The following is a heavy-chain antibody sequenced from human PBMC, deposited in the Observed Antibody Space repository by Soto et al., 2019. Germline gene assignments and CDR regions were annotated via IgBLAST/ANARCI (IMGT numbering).Heavy chain of an antibody. D-gene: IGHD2-15*01. CDR3: ARDGLLLWYYYYGMDV. Sequence: PSETLSLTCTVSGGSISSSSYYWGWIRQPPGKGLEWIGSIYYSGSTYYNPSLKSRVTISVDTSKNQFSLKLSSVTAADTAVYYCARDGLLLWYYYYGMDVWGQGTTVTVSS. V-gene: IGHV4-39*02. CDR1: GGSISSSSYY. J-gene: IGHJ6*02. CDR2: IYYSGST.